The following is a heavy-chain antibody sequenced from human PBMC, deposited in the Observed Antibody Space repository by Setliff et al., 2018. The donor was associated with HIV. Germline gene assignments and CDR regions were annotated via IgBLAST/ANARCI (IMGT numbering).Heavy chain of an antibody. V-gene: IGHV1-8*03. CDR2: MNPSSGNA. J-gene: IGHJ6*03. CDR3: ARSRYQLLYDMDV. CDR1: GYTFTKYD. Sequence: ASVKVSCKASGYTFTKYDINWVRQATGQGLEWMGWMNPSSGNAEYAQRFQGRVTLTRNTSISTAYMELSSLTSEDTAVYFCARSRYQLLYDMDVWGKGTTVTVS. D-gene: IGHD2-2*02.